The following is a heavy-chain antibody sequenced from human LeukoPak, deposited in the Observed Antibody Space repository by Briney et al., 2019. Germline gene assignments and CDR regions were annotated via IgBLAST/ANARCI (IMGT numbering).Heavy chain of an antibody. CDR3: ARVGDYVWGSYRALNY. CDR1: GGSFSGYY. V-gene: IGHV4-34*01. J-gene: IGHJ4*02. CDR2: INHSGST. Sequence: PSETLSLTCAVYGGSFSGYYWSWIRQPPEKGLEWIGEINHSGSTNYNPSLKSRITISVDTSKNQFSLKLSSVTAADTAVYYCARVGDYVWGSYRALNYWGQGTLVTVSS. D-gene: IGHD3-16*02.